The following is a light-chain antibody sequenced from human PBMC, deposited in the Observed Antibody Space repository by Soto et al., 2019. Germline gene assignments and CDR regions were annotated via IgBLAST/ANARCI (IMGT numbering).Light chain of an antibody. CDR2: AAS. Sequence: IQLTQSPSSLSASVGDRVTISCRASQGNNSLVAWYQQKSGKAPKLLIYAASTLQSGVPSRFSGSGSGTDFTLTISSLQPEDFATYYCQQLNDRRFSFGQGTKVDIK. J-gene: IGKJ2*01. CDR1: QGNNSL. V-gene: IGKV1-9*01. CDR3: QQLNDRRFS.